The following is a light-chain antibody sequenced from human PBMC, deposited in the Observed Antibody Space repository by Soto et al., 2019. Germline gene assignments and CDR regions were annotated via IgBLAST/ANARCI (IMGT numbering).Light chain of an antibody. J-gene: IGLJ1*01. CDR2: SNN. V-gene: IGLV1-44*01. CDR1: SSHIGSNS. CDR3: ASWDDSLNGPV. Sequence: QSVLTQPPSASGTPGQRVSISCSGSSSHIGSNSVNWYQQLPGTAPKLLIYSNNQRPSGVPDRISGSKSGTSASLAISGLQSEDEADYYCASWDDSLNGPVFGTGTQLTVL.